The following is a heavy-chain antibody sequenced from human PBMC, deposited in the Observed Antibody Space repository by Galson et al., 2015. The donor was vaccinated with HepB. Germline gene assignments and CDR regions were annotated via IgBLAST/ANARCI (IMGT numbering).Heavy chain of an antibody. V-gene: IGHV3-30-3*01. CDR1: GFTFSSYA. CDR2: ISYDGSNK. J-gene: IGHJ6*02. D-gene: IGHD3-22*01. Sequence: SLRLSCAASGFTFSSYAMHWVRQAPGKGLEWVAVISYDGSNKYYADSVKGRFTISRDNSKNTLYLQMNSLRAEDTAVYYCAREGDYYDSSGPGMDVWGQGTTVTVSS. CDR3: AREGDYYDSSGPGMDV.